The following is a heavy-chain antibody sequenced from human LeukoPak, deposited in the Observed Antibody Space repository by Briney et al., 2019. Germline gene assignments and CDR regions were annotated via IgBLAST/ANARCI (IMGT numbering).Heavy chain of an antibody. CDR1: GGSISSSSYY. V-gene: IGHV4-39*01. Sequence: SETLSLTCTVSGGSISSSSYYWGWIRQPPGKGLEWIGSMYYSGSTYYNPSLKSRVTISVDMSKNQFSLKLSSVTAADTAVYYCARHVSYYDILTGYFPGYFDYWGQGTLVTVPS. D-gene: IGHD3-9*01. CDR2: MYYSGST. CDR3: ARHVSYYDILTGYFPGYFDY. J-gene: IGHJ4*02.